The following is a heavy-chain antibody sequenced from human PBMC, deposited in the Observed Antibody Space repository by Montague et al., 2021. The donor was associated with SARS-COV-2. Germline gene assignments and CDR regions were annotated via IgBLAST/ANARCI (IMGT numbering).Heavy chain of an antibody. D-gene: IGHD3-16*01. CDR1: SCSFIPYY. Sequence: SETLSLTCAVTSCSFIPYYWSWIRKRQGRGLERIGDVYTSGNDFYNSSIHSRATKSVSTSSSQFSMRLTSVTAADTAVYYCARARGSHDISCFDSWGQGTLVRVSS. V-gene: IGHV4-34*01. CDR3: ARARGSHDISCFDS. CDR2: VYTSGND. J-gene: IGHJ5*01.